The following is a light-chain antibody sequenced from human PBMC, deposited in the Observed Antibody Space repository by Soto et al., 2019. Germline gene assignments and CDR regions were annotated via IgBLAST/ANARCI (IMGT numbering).Light chain of an antibody. V-gene: IGKV3-20*01. CDR3: QQYGSSPRT. CDR1: QSVSNNY. Sequence: EIVLTQSPGTLSLSPGERATLSCRASQSVSNNYLSWYQQKPGQAPRLLIYGASSRATGIPDRFSGSGSGTEFTITISSLEPEDFAVFYCQQYGSSPRTFGQGTRVEIE. J-gene: IGKJ1*01. CDR2: GAS.